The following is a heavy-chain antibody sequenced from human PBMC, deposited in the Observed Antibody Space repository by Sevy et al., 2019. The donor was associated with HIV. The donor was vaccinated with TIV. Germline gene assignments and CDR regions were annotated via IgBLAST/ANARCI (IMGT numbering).Heavy chain of an antibody. D-gene: IGHD2-8*01. CDR1: GFTFSDYF. Sequence: GGSLRLSCAASGFTFSDYFMSWIRQAPGKGLEWISYIRLSGSTIYYADSVKGRFTISRDNAKNSLYLQMNSLIAEDTAVYYCARENRHCTNGICYGCYGMDIWGQGTTVTVSS. CDR3: ARENRHCTNGICYGCYGMDI. V-gene: IGHV3-11*01. J-gene: IGHJ6*02. CDR2: IRLSGSTI.